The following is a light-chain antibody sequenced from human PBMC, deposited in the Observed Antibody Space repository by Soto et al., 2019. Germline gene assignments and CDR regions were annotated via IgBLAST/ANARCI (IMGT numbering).Light chain of an antibody. J-gene: IGKJ5*01. CDR1: QSISSY. CDR2: AAS. CDR3: QKYNTAPYT. V-gene: IGKV1-39*01. Sequence: QMTKSTYSLSASVGDRVTITCRASQSISSYLNWYQQKPGKAPKLLIYAASSLQSGVPSRFSGSGSGTDFTLTISSLQPEDAATYYCQKYNTAPYTFCQGARLEIK.